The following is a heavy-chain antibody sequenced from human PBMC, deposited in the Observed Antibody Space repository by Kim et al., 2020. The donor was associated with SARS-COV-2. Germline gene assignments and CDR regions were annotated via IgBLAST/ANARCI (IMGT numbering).Heavy chain of an antibody. CDR3: AKVSATDGMDV. D-gene: IGHD3-10*01. Sequence: YYADSVKGRFTITRDNSKNTLYLQMNSLRAEDTAVYYCAKVSATDGMDVWGQGTTVTVSS. V-gene: IGHV3-30*02. J-gene: IGHJ6*02.